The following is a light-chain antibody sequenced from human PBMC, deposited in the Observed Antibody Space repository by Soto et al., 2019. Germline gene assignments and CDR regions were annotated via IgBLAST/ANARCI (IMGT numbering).Light chain of an antibody. CDR3: SSYAGSNNLV. Sequence: QSALTQPPSASGSPGQSVTISCTGTSSDVGGYNYVSWYQQHPGKAHKLMIYEVSKRPLGVPDRFSGYKSGHTASLTVSGLQAEDEADYYCSSYAGSNNLVFGGGTQLTVL. J-gene: IGLJ2*01. CDR1: SSDVGGYNY. CDR2: EVS. V-gene: IGLV2-8*01.